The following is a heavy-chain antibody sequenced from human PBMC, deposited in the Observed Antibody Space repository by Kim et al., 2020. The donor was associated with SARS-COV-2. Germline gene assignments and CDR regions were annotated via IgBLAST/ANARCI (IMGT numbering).Heavy chain of an antibody. V-gene: IGHV4-34*01. Sequence: STKYDPALKSQVTISVDTSKNQFSLKLSSVTAADTAVYYCARGHYGDYLHWGQGTLVTVSS. J-gene: IGHJ4*02. CDR3: ARGHYGDYLH. CDR2: ST. D-gene: IGHD4-17*01.